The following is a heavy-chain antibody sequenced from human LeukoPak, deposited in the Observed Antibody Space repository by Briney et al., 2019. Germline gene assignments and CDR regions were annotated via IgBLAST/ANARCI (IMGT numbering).Heavy chain of an antibody. D-gene: IGHD3-10*01. CDR2: INHSGST. CDR1: GGSFSGYY. J-gene: IGHJ5*02. CDR3: ARGRGVTMVRGVIMRNWFDP. V-gene: IGHV4-34*01. Sequence: PSETLSLTCAVYGGSFSGYYWSWIRQPPGKGLEWIGEINHSGSTNYNPSLKRRVTISVDTSKHQFSLKLSSVTAADTAVYYCARGRGVTMVRGVIMRNWFDPWGQGTLVTVPS.